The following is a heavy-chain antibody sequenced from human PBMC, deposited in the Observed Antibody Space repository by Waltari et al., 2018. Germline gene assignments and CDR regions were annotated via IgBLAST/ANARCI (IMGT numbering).Heavy chain of an antibody. V-gene: IGHV3-30*18. CDR3: AKGRKGSSGWYLDY. D-gene: IGHD6-19*01. Sequence: QVQLVESGGGVVQPGRSLRLSCAASGFTFSSYGMHWVRHAPGKGLEWVAVISYDGSNKDYADSVKGRFTISRDNSKNTLYLQMNSLRAEDTAVYYCAKGRKGSSGWYLDYWGQGTLVTVSS. J-gene: IGHJ4*02. CDR2: ISYDGSNK. CDR1: GFTFSSYG.